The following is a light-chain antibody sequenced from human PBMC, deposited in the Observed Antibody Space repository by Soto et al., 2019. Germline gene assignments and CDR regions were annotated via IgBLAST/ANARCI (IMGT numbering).Light chain of an antibody. J-gene: IGKJ1*01. V-gene: IGKV3-15*01. Sequence: ETVMTQSPATLSVSPGSIATLSGGASPSVRSNFACYQQRPRQPPRLLIYGASARAPGIPPRFTGGGSGTEFTLPITSLQSEDFAVYYCQQYGDWPPWTFGQGTKVDIK. CDR1: PSVRSN. CDR2: GAS. CDR3: QQYGDWPPWT.